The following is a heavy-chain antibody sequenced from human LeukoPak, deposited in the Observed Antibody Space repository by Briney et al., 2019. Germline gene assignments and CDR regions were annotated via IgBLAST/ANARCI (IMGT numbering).Heavy chain of an antibody. CDR3: AKVVAPSTTRNLDY. Sequence: PGGSLRLSCAASGFTFSTYAMTWVRQAPGKGLEWVSTFGSGGGTYYAASVRGRFTISKDNSKNTLYLQLNSLGAEDTALYYCAKVVAPSTTRNLDYWGQGTLVIVSS. D-gene: IGHD2-2*01. CDR1: GFTFSTYA. CDR2: FGSGGGT. V-gene: IGHV3-23*01. J-gene: IGHJ4*02.